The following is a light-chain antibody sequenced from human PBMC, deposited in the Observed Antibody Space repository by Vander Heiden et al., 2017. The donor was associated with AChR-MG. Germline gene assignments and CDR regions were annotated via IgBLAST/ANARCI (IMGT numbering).Light chain of an antibody. V-gene: IGLV6-57*02. CDR1: SGRIDGAD. CDR3: QSYDSSTVV. J-gene: IGLJ2*01. Sequence: NFMLTQPHPVSESPGKTIASACSGSSGRIDGADVQWYPQRPGSAPTTVIYEDNQRACGIPDRFSGSVDSSSNSASLTISGLKSEDEADYFCQSYDSSTVVFGGGTKLTVL. CDR2: EDN.